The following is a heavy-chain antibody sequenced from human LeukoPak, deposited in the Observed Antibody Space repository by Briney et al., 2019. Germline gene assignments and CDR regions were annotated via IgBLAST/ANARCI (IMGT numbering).Heavy chain of an antibody. J-gene: IGHJ3*02. D-gene: IGHD3-22*01. Sequence: GGSLRLSCAASGFTFSSYAMSWVRQAPGKGLEWVSAISGSGGSTYYADSVKGRFTISRDNSKNTLYLQMNSLRAEDTAVYYCAKALGSLYYYDSGGSFDIWGQGTMVTVSS. CDR2: ISGSGGST. V-gene: IGHV3-23*01. CDR1: GFTFSSYA. CDR3: AKALGSLYYYDSGGSFDI.